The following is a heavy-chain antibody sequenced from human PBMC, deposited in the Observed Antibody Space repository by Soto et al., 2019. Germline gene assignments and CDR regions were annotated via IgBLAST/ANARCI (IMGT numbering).Heavy chain of an antibody. CDR2: IKQDGSEK. J-gene: IGHJ6*04. V-gene: IGHV3-7*01. CDR3: ARDRYSYYDFWSGSLPYYYYGMDV. Sequence: GVSLRLSCAASGFTFSSYWMSWVRQAPGKGLEWVANIKQDGSEKYYVDSVKGRFTISRDNAKNSLYLQMNSLRAEDTAVYYCARDRYSYYDFWSGSLPYYYYGMDVWGKGTTVTVSS. CDR1: GFTFSSYW. D-gene: IGHD3-3*01.